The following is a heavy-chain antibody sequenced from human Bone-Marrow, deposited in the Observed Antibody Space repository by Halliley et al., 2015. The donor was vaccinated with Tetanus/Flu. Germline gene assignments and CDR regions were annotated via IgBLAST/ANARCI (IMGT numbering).Heavy chain of an antibody. V-gene: IGHV5-51*01. CDR3: ARPVHSGTYPFAH. CDR2: IYPGDGDP. Sequence: WVGIIYPGDGDPRYSPSFQGQVPISADKSLPPAYLQWSSLKASDTAIYYCARPVHSGTYPFAHWGQGTLVTVSS. D-gene: IGHD3-10*01. J-gene: IGHJ4*02.